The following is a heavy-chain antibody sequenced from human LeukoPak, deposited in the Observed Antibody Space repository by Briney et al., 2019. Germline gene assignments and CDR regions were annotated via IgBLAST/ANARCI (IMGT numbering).Heavy chain of an antibody. J-gene: IGHJ5*02. CDR3: ARAQAGNYDWPLDL. V-gene: IGHV1-69*05. CDR2: IIPFLDTS. D-gene: IGHD5-12*01. Sequence: ASVKVSCKASGGTFSNYALSWVRQAPGQGLEWMGAIIPFLDTSNYPPKFQDRVTITTDESTSTAYMELSSLRSDDTAVYHCARAQAGNYDWPLDLWGQGTLVTVSS. CDR1: GGTFSNYA.